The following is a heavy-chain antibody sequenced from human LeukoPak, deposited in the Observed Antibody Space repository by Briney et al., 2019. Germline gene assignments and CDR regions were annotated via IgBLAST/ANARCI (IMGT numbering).Heavy chain of an antibody. Sequence: SETLSLTCAVYGGSFSGYYWSWIRQPPGKGLEWIGEINHSGSTNYNPSLKSRVTISVDTSKNQFSLKLSSVTAADTAMYYCARGYGSSCYGVDYWGQGTLVTVSS. J-gene: IGHJ4*02. D-gene: IGHD6-13*01. CDR2: INHSGST. CDR1: GGSFSGYY. V-gene: IGHV4-34*01. CDR3: ARGYGSSCYGVDY.